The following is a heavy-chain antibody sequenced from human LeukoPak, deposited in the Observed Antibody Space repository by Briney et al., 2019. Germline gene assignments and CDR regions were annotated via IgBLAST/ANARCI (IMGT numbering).Heavy chain of an antibody. CDR2: ISGSNGNT. V-gene: IGHV1-18*01. Sequence: ASVKVSCKASGGTFSSYAISWVRQAPGQGLEWMGGISGSNGNTNYAQNFQDRLTVTTDSSTSTAYMELRSLRSDDTAVYYCARDDVGWWELLRGGWGPPSYWGQGTLVTVSS. CDR1: GGTFSSYA. D-gene: IGHD1-26*01. J-gene: IGHJ4*02. CDR3: ARDDVGWWELLRGGWGPPSY.